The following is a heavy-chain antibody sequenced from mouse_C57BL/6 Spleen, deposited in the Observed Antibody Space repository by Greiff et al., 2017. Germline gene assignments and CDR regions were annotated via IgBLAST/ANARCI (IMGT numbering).Heavy chain of an antibody. CDR2: INPSNGGT. V-gene: IGHV1-53*01. CDR1: GYTFTSYW. J-gene: IGHJ2*01. Sequence: QVQLQQPGTELVKPGASVKLSCKASGYTFTSYWMHWVKQRPGQGLEWIGNINPSNGGTNYNEKFKSKATLTVDKSSSTAYMQLSSLTSEYAAVYYCALITTVVVPFDYWGQGTTLTVSS. CDR3: ALITTVVVPFDY. D-gene: IGHD1-1*01.